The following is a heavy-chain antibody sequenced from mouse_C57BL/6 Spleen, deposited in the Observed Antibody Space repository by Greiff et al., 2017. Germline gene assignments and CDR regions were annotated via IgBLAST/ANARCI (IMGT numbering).Heavy chain of an antibody. J-gene: IGHJ3*01. Sequence: DVHLVESGGGLVKPGGSLKLSCAASGFTFSSYTMSWVRQTPEKRLEWVATISGGGGNTYYPDSVKGRFTISRDNAKNTLYLQMSSLRSEDTALYYCASDDYDGPWFAYWGQGTLVTVSA. CDR1: GFTFSSYT. D-gene: IGHD2-4*01. CDR2: ISGGGGNT. CDR3: ASDDYDGPWFAY. V-gene: IGHV5-9*01.